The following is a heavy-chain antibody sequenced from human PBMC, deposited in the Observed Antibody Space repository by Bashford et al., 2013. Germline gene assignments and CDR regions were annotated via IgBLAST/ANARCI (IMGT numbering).Heavy chain of an antibody. CDR1: AASISKYY. D-gene: IGHD3-9*01. CDR3: AGDGGTFAWYYY. CDR2: SIPWDL. J-gene: IGHJ4*02. Sequence: SETLSLTCTVSAASISKYYWTWIRQPPGRDRSGLGISIPWDLQLQPSLKSRVTMSLDTSNNHFSLKLTSVTAADTAVYYCAGDGGTFAWYYYWGQGSLVTVSS. V-gene: IGHV4-4*07.